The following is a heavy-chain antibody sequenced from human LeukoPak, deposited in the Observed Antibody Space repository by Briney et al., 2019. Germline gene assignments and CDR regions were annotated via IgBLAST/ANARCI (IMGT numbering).Heavy chain of an antibody. J-gene: IGHJ6*02. CDR1: AGLISSDKS. D-gene: IGHD5-18*01. CDR3: AREGVDTASYYYFGMDV. Sequence: PSETLSLTCAVSAGLISSDKSWSWIPQPPGKRLEWIGDTHHRGATNYNPSLQSRVTISVDKSNNHSSLRLTSVTAADTAVYYCAREGVDTASYYYFGMDVWGQGTTVTVAS. V-gene: IGHV4-4*02. CDR2: THHRGAT.